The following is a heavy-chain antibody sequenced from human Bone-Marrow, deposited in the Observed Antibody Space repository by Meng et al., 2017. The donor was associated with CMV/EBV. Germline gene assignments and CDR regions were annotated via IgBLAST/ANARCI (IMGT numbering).Heavy chain of an antibody. CDR2: IYYSGST. V-gene: IGHV4-39*01. CDR3: ASLSRAQGKDY. D-gene: IGHD4-23*01. CDR1: GGSISSSSYY. Sequence: GSLRLFCTVSGGSISSSSYYWGWIRQPPGKGLEWIGSIYYSGSTYYNPSLKSRVTISVDTSKNQFSLKLSSVTAADTAVYYCASLSRAQGKDYWGQGTLVAVSS. J-gene: IGHJ4*02.